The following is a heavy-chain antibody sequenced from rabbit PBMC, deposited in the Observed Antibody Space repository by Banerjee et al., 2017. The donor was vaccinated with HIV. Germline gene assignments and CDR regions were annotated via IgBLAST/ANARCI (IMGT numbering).Heavy chain of an antibody. D-gene: IGHD2-1*01. J-gene: IGHJ4*01. CDR1: GIDFSSYYY. CDR3: ARNYAIYGDPFNL. Sequence: QQQLEESGGGLVKPGGTLTLTCKASGIDFSSYYYMCWVRQAPGKGLEWIACINTSSGNTVYASWAKGRFTITKTSSTTVTLQMTSLTAADTATYFCARNYAIYGDPFNLWGQGTLVTVS. V-gene: IGHV1S45*01. CDR2: INTSSGNT.